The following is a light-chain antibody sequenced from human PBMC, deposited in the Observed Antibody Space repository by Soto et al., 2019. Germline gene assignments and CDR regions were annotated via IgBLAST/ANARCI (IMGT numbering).Light chain of an antibody. CDR1: QSVSNSF. V-gene: IGKV3-20*01. CDR2: DAS. Sequence: EIVLTQSPGTLSLSPGERATLSCRASQSVSNSFLAWYQQKAGQAPRLLIYDASSRAPGIPDRFRGTGSGTDFTLTITRLEPEDVAVYYCQQYGGAPLVTSGGGTKVEI. CDR3: QQYGGAPLVT. J-gene: IGKJ4*01.